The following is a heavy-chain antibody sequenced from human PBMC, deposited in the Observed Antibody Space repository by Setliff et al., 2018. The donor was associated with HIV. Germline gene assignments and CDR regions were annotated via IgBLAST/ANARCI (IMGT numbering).Heavy chain of an antibody. V-gene: IGHV4-61*09. D-gene: IGHD5-12*01. CDR1: GDSISSGSYF. CDR2: ISTTGST. Sequence: PSETLSLTCTVSGDSISSGSYFWIWIRQPAGKGLEWIGHISTTGSTNYNPSLKSRVIMSVDTSRNQFSLKLSSVTAADTAVYYCASQPLYNDYDWRSYYFDYWGQGSLVTVSS. J-gene: IGHJ4*02. CDR3: ASQPLYNDYDWRSYYFDY.